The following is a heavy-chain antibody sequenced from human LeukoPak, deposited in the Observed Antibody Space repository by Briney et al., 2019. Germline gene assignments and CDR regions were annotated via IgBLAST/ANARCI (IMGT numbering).Heavy chain of an antibody. D-gene: IGHD6-13*01. CDR2: ISSSSSYI. CDR1: GFTFSSYE. Sequence: GGSLRLSCAASGFTFSSYEMNWVRQAPGKGLEWVSSISSSSSYIYYADSVKGRFTISRDNAKNSLYLQMNSLRAEDTAVYYCASLGIAAAGTIDYWGQGTLVTVSS. CDR3: ASLGIAAAGTIDY. J-gene: IGHJ4*02. V-gene: IGHV3-21*01.